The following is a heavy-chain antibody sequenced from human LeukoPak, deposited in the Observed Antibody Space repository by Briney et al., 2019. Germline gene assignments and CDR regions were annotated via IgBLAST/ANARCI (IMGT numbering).Heavy chain of an antibody. V-gene: IGHV1-58*01. Sequence: SVTVSCTASGFTFTSSAVQWVRQARGQRLEWIGWIAVGSGNTNYAQKFQERVTITRDMSTSTAHMELSSLRSEDTAVYYCAAEGSGCDYWGQGTLVTVSS. CDR3: AAEGSGCDY. J-gene: IGHJ4*02. CDR2: IAVGSGNT. D-gene: IGHD6-19*01. CDR1: GFTFTSSA.